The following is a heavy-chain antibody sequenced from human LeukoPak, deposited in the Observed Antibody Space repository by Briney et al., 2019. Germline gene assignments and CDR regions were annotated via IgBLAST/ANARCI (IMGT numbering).Heavy chain of an antibody. V-gene: IGHV3-23*01. CDR3: AKDLIAVGDGYYFDY. CDR1: GFTFSSFA. J-gene: IGHJ4*02. CDR2: VSRNGDST. Sequence: GGSLRLSCAASGFTFSSFAMTWVRQAPGKGLEWVSAVSRNGDSTYYADSVKGRFTISRDNSKNTLYLQMNSLRAEDTALYYCAKDLIAVGDGYYFDYWGQGTLVTVSS. D-gene: IGHD6-19*01.